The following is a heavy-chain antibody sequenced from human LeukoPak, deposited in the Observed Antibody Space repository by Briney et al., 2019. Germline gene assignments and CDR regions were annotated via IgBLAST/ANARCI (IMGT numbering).Heavy chain of an antibody. CDR1: GFTFSSYS. D-gene: IGHD1-1*01. V-gene: IGHV3-23*01. J-gene: IGHJ4*02. CDR3: AKDQDITTGFDY. CDR2: ISGSGGST. Sequence: GGSLRLSCAASGFTFSSYSMNWVRQAPGKGLEWVSAISGSGGSTYYADSVKGRFTISRDNSKNTLYLQMNSLRAEDTAVYYCAKDQDITTGFDYWGQGTLVTVSS.